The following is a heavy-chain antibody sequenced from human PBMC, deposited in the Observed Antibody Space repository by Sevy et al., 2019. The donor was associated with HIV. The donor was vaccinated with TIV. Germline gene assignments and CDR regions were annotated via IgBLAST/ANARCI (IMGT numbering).Heavy chain of an antibody. J-gene: IGHJ4*01. D-gene: IGHD3-3*01. Sequence: GGSLRLSCAASGFTFSNYAMNWVRQAPGKGLEWVSGISGSGGSGDKTNYADSVKGRFTISRDDSKNSLYLQLNSLRAEDTAIYYCARDFTIFGVVSGIDYWGQGNLVTVSS. CDR1: GFTFSNYA. CDR3: ARDFTIFGVVSGIDY. V-gene: IGHV3-23*01. CDR2: ISGSGGSGDKT.